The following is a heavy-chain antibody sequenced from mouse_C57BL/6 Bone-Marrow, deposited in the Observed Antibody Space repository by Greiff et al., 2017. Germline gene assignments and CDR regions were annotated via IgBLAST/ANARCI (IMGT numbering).Heavy chain of an antibody. D-gene: IGHD2-2*01. V-gene: IGHV6-6*01. Sequence: EVQRVESGGGLVQPGGSMKLSCAASGFTFSDAWMDWVRQSPEKGLEWVAEIRNKANNHATYYAESVKGRFTISRDDSKSSVYLQMNSLRAEDTGIYYCTRQIYYGYDGNAMDYWGQGTSVTVSS. CDR3: TRQIYYGYDGNAMDY. CDR2: IRNKANNHAT. J-gene: IGHJ4*01. CDR1: GFTFSDAW.